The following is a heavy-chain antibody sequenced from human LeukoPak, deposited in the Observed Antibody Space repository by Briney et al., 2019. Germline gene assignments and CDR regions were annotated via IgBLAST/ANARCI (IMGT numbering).Heavy chain of an antibody. J-gene: IGHJ4*02. CDR3: ARSGGFVGLYYFDY. D-gene: IGHD3-16*01. CDR1: GGSISSYY. CDR2: IYYSGST. Sequence: SETLSLTCTISGGSISSYYWSWIRQPPGKGLEWIGYIYYSGSTNYNPSLKSRVTISVDTSKNQFSLKLSSVTAADTAVYYCARSGGFVGLYYFDYWGQGTLVTVSS. V-gene: IGHV4-59*01.